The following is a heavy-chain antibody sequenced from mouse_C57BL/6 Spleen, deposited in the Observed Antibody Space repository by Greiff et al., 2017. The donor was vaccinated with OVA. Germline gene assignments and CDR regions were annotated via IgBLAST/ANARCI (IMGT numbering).Heavy chain of an antibody. CDR2: ISDGGSYT. CDR3: ARGYYGSSYVNYFDY. J-gene: IGHJ2*01. Sequence: EVQGVESGGGLVKPGGSLKLSCAASGFTFSSYAMSWVRQTPEKRLEWVATISDGGSYTYYPDNVKGRFTISRDNAKNNLYLQMSHLKSEDTAMYYCARGYYGSSYVNYFDYWGQGTTLTVSS. V-gene: IGHV5-4*01. CDR1: GFTFSSYA. D-gene: IGHD1-1*01.